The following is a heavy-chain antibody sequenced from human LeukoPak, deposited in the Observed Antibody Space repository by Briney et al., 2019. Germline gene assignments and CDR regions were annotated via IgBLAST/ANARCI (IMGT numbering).Heavy chain of an antibody. V-gene: IGHV3-7*03. J-gene: IGHJ4*02. Sequence: GGSLRLSCTASGFTLSLYWMTWVRQAPGKALEWVANINQDGSAKYYVDSVRGRFTISRDNAKNSLYLQMNSLRAEDTALYYCAKESGLAAAYDYWGQGTLVTVSS. D-gene: IGHD6-13*01. CDR1: GFTLSLYW. CDR3: AKESGLAAAYDY. CDR2: INQDGSAK.